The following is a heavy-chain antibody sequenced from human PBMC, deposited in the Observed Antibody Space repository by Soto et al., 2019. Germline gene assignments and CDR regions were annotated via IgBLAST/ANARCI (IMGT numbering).Heavy chain of an antibody. CDR1: GDSISIGDYY. Sequence: SETLSLTCTVSGDSISIGDYYWSWIRQPPGKGLEWIGYIYYSGNTYYNPSLKSRITISVDMSKNQFSLKLSSVTAADTAVYYCARAVDSGGFPDAFDIWGQGTMVTVS. D-gene: IGHD3-22*01. V-gene: IGHV4-30-4*01. CDR3: ARAVDSGGFPDAFDI. CDR2: IYYSGNT. J-gene: IGHJ3*02.